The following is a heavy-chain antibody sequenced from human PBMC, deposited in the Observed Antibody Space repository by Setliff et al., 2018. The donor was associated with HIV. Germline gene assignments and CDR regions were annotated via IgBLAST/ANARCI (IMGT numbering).Heavy chain of an antibody. CDR1: GGSISSGAYY. CDR2: IYHSGIT. Sequence: LSLTCTVSGGSISSGAYYWTWIRQQPGKGLEWIGYIYHSGITYYNPSLKSRINISVDTSKNHFSLKLFSVTAADTAVYYCARSTGSTYHYYYMDVWGKGTTVTVSS. CDR3: ARSTGSTYHYYYMDV. V-gene: IGHV4-31*03. J-gene: IGHJ6*03.